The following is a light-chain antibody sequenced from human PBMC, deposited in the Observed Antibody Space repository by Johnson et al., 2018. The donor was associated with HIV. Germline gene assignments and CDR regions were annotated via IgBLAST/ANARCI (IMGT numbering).Light chain of an antibody. CDR3: GTWDSSLSAGRV. V-gene: IGLV1-51*01. CDR1: SSNIGNNY. J-gene: IGLJ1*01. Sequence: TQPPSVSAAPGQKVTISCSGSSSNIGNNYVSWYQQLPGTAPKLLIYDNNKRPSGIPDRFSGSKSGTSATLGITGLQTGDEADYYCGTWDSSLSAGRVFGTGTKGTVL. CDR2: DNN.